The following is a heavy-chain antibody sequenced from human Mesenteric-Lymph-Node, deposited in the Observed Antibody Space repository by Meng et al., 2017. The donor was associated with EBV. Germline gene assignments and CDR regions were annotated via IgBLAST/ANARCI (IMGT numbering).Heavy chain of an antibody. CDR3: AREGGYYYNYDY. CDR1: GYSFSNDG. D-gene: IGHD3-22*01. V-gene: IGHV1-18*04. CDR2: ISAYNGDT. J-gene: IGHJ4*02. Sequence: QVHLGQSGAEVKMAGAAVMVSCKPSGYSFSNDGIPWVRLAPGQGLEWMGLISAYNGDTNYAQKFQGRVTMTTDTSTGTAYMELGSLRSDDTAVYYCAREGGYYYNYDYWGQGTLVTVSS.